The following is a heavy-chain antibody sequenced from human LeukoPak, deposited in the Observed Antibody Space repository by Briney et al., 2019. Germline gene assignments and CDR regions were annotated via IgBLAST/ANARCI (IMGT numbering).Heavy chain of an antibody. V-gene: IGHV4-34*01. CDR1: GGSFSGYC. Sequence: SETLSLTCAVYGGSFSGYCWSWIRQPPGKGLEWIGEINHSGSTNYNPSLKSRVTISVDTSKNQFSLKLSSVTAADTAVYYCARAPTGAAGMGPLDYWGQGTLVTVSS. CDR3: ARAPTGAAGMGPLDY. CDR2: INHSGST. D-gene: IGHD6-13*01. J-gene: IGHJ4*02.